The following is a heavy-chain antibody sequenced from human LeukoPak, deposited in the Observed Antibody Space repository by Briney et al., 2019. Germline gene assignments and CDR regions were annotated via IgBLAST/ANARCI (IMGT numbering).Heavy chain of an antibody. CDR3: ARVYYYDSSGKNRAFDI. D-gene: IGHD3-22*01. J-gene: IGHJ3*02. V-gene: IGHV1-2*02. CDR1: GYTFTGYY. CDR2: INPNSGGT. Sequence: ASVKVSCKASGYTFTGYYMHWVRQAPGQGLKWMGWINPNSGGTNYAQKFQGRVTMTRDTSISTAYMELSRLRSDDTAVYYCARVYYYDSSGKNRAFDIWGQGTMVTVSS.